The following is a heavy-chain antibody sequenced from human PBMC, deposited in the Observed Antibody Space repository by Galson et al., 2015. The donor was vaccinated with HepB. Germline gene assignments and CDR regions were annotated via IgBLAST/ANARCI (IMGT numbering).Heavy chain of an antibody. CDR2: ISSSSGYT. CDR3: ARYSSSSAVAY. CDR1: GFTFSDSY. D-gene: IGHD6-6*01. Sequence: SLRLSCAASGFTFSDSYMSWIRQAPGKGLEWVSYISSSSGYTNYADSVKGRFTISRDNAKNSLFLQMNSLRAEDTAVYYCARYSSSSAVAYWGQGTLVTVSS. J-gene: IGHJ4*02. V-gene: IGHV3-11*06.